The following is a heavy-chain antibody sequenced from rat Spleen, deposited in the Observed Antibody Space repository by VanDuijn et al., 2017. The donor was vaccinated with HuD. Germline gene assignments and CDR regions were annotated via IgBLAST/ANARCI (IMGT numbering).Heavy chain of an antibody. CDR2: INSAGST. CDR1: GHSISSSYR. D-gene: IGHD1-1*01. Sequence: EVQLQESGPGLVKPSQSLSLTCSVTGHSISSSYRWNWIRKFPGNKLEWMGYINSAGSTLYNPSLKSQISISRDTSKNQFFLQVDSVTTEDTATYYCARSDGTHYYLPFADWGQGTLVTVSS. V-gene: IGHV3-3*01. J-gene: IGHJ3*01. CDR3: ARSDGTHYYLPFAD.